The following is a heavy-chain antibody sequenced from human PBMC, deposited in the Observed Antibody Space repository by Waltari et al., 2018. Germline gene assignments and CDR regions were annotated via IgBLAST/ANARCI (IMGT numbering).Heavy chain of an antibody. CDR3: ATSDYAGKGDY. CDR1: GFVFDEFT. V-gene: IGHV3-43*01. CDR2: ISWDGGDT. D-gene: IGHD5-12*01. Sequence: EVNLVESGGAVVQRGGSMRLSCTASGFVFDEFTMQWVRQVPGSGLQWVALISWDGGDTYYADSVKGRFTISRDNSRNSLYLEMKTLTLEDTALYYCATSDYAGKGDYWGHGTLVTVSS. J-gene: IGHJ4*01.